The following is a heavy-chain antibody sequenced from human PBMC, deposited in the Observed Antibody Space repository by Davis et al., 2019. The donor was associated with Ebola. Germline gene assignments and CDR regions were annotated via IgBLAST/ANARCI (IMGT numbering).Heavy chain of an antibody. CDR3: AKTSTALYYYGMDV. CDR2: ISGDGGST. Sequence: GESLKISCAASGFTFDDYAMHWVRQAPGKGLEWVSLISGDGGSTYYADSVKGRFTISRDNSKNSLYLQMNSLRTEDTALYYCAKTSTALYYYGMDVWGQGTTVTVSS. J-gene: IGHJ6*02. CDR1: GFTFDDYA. V-gene: IGHV3-43*02. D-gene: IGHD5-18*01.